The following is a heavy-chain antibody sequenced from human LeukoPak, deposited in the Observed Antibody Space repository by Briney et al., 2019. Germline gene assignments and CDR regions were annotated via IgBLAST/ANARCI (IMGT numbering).Heavy chain of an antibody. Sequence: GGSLRLSCTASGFTFGDYAMSWVRQAPGKGLEWVGFIRSKAYGGTTEYAASVKGRFTISRDDSKSIAYLQMNSLKTEDTAVYYCTRERYYGSGSCHYYGMDVWGKGTTVTVSS. V-gene: IGHV3-49*04. CDR2: IRSKAYGGTT. D-gene: IGHD3-10*01. J-gene: IGHJ6*04. CDR3: TRERYYGSGSCHYYGMDV. CDR1: GFTFGDYA.